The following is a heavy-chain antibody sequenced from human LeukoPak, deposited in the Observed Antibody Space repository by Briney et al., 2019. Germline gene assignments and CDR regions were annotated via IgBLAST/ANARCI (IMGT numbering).Heavy chain of an antibody. CDR3: ARHLDSGTYPLDY. CDR2: MHSSGAT. D-gene: IGHD1-26*01. V-gene: IGHV4-59*08. J-gene: IGHJ4*02. CDR1: GASINAYY. Sequence: SETLSLTCTVSGASINAYYWSWIRQPPGKGLEWIAFMHSSGATKNNPSLKSRVTMSVDTSQNQFSLRLTSVTAEDTAIYYCARHLDSGTYPLDYWGQGILVTVSS.